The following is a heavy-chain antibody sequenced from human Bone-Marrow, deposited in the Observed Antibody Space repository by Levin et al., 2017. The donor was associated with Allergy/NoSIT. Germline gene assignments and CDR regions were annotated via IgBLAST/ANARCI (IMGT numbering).Heavy chain of an antibody. J-gene: IGHJ4*02. CDR3: ARDSEITGIGGCADY. CDR2: ISSDGNKK. Sequence: GGSLRLSCEASGFIFSNYGMHWVRQAAGKGLEWIAVISSDGNKKYYADSVKGRFALSRDNSKNTLTLQMSTLRLEDTGIYYCARDSEITGIGGCADYWGQGILFTVSS. V-gene: IGHV3-30*03. CDR1: GFIFSNYG. D-gene: IGHD1-1*01.